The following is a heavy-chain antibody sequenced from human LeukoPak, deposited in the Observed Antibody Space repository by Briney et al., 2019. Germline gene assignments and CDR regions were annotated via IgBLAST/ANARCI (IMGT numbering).Heavy chain of an antibody. V-gene: IGHV3-74*01. Sequence: GGSLRLSCAASGFTFSSYWMHWVRQVPGKGLVWVSRINSDGNNSRYADSVKGRFTISRDNAKNTLYLQMNILRAEDMAVYYCARDNQGVDVWGQGTTVIVS. CDR1: GFTFSSYW. J-gene: IGHJ6*02. CDR2: INSDGNNS. CDR3: ARDNQGVDV. D-gene: IGHD1-14*01.